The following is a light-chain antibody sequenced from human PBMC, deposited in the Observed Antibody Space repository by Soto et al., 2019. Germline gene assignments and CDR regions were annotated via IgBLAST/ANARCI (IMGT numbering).Light chain of an antibody. J-gene: IGKJ5*01. V-gene: IGKV1-39*01. CDR1: QSISSY. CDR3: QQANSFPIT. Sequence: DIQMTQSPSSLSASVGDRFTITFLASQSISSYLNWYQQKPGKAPKLLIYAASSLQSGVPSRFSGSGSGTEFHLTITSLQPYDFATYYCQQANSFPITFGQGTRLEIK. CDR2: AAS.